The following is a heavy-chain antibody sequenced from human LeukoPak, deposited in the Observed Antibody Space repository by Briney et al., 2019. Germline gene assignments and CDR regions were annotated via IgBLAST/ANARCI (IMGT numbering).Heavy chain of an antibody. J-gene: IGHJ5*02. D-gene: IGHD2-2*01. CDR3: ARGVVMPEDIVVVLAVGAWNWFDP. Sequence: PSETLSLTCAVYGGSFSGYYWSWIRQPPGKGLEWIGEINHSGSTNYNPSLKSRVTISVDTSKNQFSLKLSSVTAADTAVYYCARGVVMPEDIVVVLAVGAWNWFDPWGQGTLVTVSS. V-gene: IGHV4-34*01. CDR1: GGSFSGYY. CDR2: INHSGST.